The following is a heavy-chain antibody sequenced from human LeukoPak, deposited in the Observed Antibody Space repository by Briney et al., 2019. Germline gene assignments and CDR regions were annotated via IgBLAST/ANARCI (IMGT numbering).Heavy chain of an antibody. V-gene: IGHV3-7*01. CDR3: TRGLHDY. CDR2: MTEDGNNE. D-gene: IGHD2-15*01. Sequence: GGSLRLSCAASAFTISGYWMSWVRQAPGKGLEWVASMTEDGNNEFYVDSVKGRFTISGDNAKNSLYLQMNSLRADDTAVYYCTRGLHDYWGQGTLVTVS. J-gene: IGHJ4*02. CDR1: AFTISGYW.